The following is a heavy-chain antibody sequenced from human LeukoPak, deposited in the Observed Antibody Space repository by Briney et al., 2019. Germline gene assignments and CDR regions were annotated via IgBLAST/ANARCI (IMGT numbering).Heavy chain of an antibody. J-gene: IGHJ4*02. Sequence: SETLSLTCTVSGGSISSYYWSWIRQPPGKGLEWIGYIYYSGSTNYNPSLKSRVTISVDTSKNQFSLKLSSVTAADTAVYYCARDAWGRQMRWYYFDYWGQGTLVTVSS. CDR1: GGSISSYY. V-gene: IGHV4-59*12. CDR2: IYYSGST. CDR3: ARDAWGRQMRWYYFDY. D-gene: IGHD3-16*01.